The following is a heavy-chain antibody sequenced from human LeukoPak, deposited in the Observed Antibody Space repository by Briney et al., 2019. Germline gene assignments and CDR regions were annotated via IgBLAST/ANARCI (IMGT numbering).Heavy chain of an antibody. CDR2: IYSGGST. V-gene: IGHV3-53*01. J-gene: IGHJ4*02. CDR3: ARVREQQLVLDY. Sequence: PGGSLRLSCAASGFTVSSNYMSWVRQAPGKGLEWVSVIYSGGSTYYADSVKGRFTISRDNSKNTLYLQMNSLRAEDTAVYYCARVREQQLVLDYWGQGTLVTVSS. CDR1: GFTVSSNY. D-gene: IGHD6-13*01.